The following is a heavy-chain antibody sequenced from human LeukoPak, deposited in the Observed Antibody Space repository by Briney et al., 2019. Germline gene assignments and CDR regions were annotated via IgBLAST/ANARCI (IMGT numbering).Heavy chain of an antibody. D-gene: IGHD4-17*01. CDR3: VRVDDYGDYPYYFDS. J-gene: IGHJ4*02. V-gene: IGHV3-66*01. Sequence: GGSLRLSCAASGFLVSSKYMSWVRQAPGKGLEWVSVIYSGGSTYYADSVKGKFTISRDNSKNTVYLQMNSLRAEDTAVYYCVRVDDYGDYPYYFDSWGQGTLVTVSS. CDR2: IYSGGST. CDR1: GFLVSSKY.